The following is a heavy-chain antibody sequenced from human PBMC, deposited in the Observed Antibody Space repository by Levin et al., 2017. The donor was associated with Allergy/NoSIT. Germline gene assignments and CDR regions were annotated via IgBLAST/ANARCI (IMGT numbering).Heavy chain of an antibody. V-gene: IGHV4-34*01. CDR3: ARGLRRYCSSTSCYDYYYYMDV. J-gene: IGHJ6*03. D-gene: IGHD2-2*01. CDR1: GGSFSGYY. CDR2: INHSGST. Sequence: PSETLSLTCAVYGGSFSGYYWSWIRQPPGKGLEWIGEINHSGSTNYNPSLKSRVTISVDTSKNQFSLKLSSVTAADTAVYYCARGLRRYCSSTSCYDYYYYMDVWGKGTTVTVSS.